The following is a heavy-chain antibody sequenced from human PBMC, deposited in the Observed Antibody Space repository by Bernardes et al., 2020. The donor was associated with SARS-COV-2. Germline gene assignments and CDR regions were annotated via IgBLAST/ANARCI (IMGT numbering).Heavy chain of an antibody. D-gene: IGHD3-22*01. V-gene: IGHV1-18*04. Sequence: ASVKVSCKASGYTFTSYYMHWVRQAPGQGLEWMGWISVDNDNTNYAQKFQGRVTMTTDTSTNTAYMELRSLRSDDTAVYYCARDQTPYYYESSGYFDAFEIWGQGTMVAVSS. CDR1: GYTFTSYY. J-gene: IGHJ3*02. CDR2: ISVDNDNT. CDR3: ARDQTPYYYESSGYFDAFEI.